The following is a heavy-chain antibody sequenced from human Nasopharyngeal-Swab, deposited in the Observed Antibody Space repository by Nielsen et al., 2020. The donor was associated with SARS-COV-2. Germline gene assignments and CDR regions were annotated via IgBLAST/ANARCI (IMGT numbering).Heavy chain of an antibody. D-gene: IGHD6-6*01. CDR2: IIPIFGTA. Sequence: SVKVSCKASGGTFSSYAISWVRQAPGQGLEWMGGIIPIFGTANYAQKFQGRVTITADKSTSTAYMELSSLRSEDTAVYYCARDARSSPGGYYFDYWGQGTLVTVSS. V-gene: IGHV1-69*06. J-gene: IGHJ4*02. CDR1: GGTFSSYA. CDR3: ARDARSSPGGYYFDY.